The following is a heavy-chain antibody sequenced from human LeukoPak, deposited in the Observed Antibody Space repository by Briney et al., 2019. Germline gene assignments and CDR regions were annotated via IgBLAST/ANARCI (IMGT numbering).Heavy chain of an antibody. CDR1: GYTSTSYG. CDR2: ITTYNDNT. V-gene: IGHV1-18*01. Sequence: ASVKVSCKASGYTSTSYGISWVRQAPGQGLEWMGWITTYNDNTNYAQKLQGRVTMTTDTSTNTAYMELRSLRSDDTAVYFCARDLDSRYYDSTPYPLYWGQGTLVTVSS. CDR3: ARDLDSRYYDSTPYPLY. J-gene: IGHJ4*02. D-gene: IGHD3-22*01.